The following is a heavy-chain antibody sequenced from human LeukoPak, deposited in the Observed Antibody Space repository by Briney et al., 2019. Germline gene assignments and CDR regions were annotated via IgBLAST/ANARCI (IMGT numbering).Heavy chain of an antibody. D-gene: IGHD3-22*01. CDR1: GFTVSSNY. CDR3: ANPPKYYDSSGYYFPFDY. Sequence: PGGSLRLSCAASGFTVSSNYMSWVRQAPGKGLEWVSVIYSGGSTYYADSVKGRFTISRDNSKNTLYLQMNSLRAEDTAVYYCANPPKYYDSSGYYFPFDYWGQGTLVTVSS. CDR2: IYSGGST. J-gene: IGHJ4*02. V-gene: IGHV3-53*01.